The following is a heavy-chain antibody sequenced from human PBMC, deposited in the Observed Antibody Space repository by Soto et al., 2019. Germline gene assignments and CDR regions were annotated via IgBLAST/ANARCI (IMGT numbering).Heavy chain of an antibody. D-gene: IGHD3-22*01. CDR3: ARGFDYYDSSGPPGWNWFDP. V-gene: IGHV1-69*13. Sequence: SVKVSCKASGGTFSSYAISWVRQAPGQGLEWMGGIIPIFGTANYAQKFQGRVTITADESTSTAYLELSSLRFEDTAVYFCARGFDYYDSSGPPGWNWFDPWGQGTLVTVSS. CDR2: IIPIFGTA. J-gene: IGHJ5*02. CDR1: GGTFSSYA.